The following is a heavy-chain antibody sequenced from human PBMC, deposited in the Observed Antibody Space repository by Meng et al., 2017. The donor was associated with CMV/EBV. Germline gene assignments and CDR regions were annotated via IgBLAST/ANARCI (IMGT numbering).Heavy chain of an antibody. V-gene: IGHV1-69*05. CDR3: ARPTTVTMTDYYYYGMDV. D-gene: IGHD4-11*01. J-gene: IGHJ6*02. CDR1: GGTFSSYA. Sequence: SVKVSCKASGGTFSSYAISWMRQAPGQGLEWMGGIIPIFGTANYAQKFQGRVTITTDESTSTAYMELSSLRSEDTAVYYCARPTTVTMTDYYYYGMDVWGQGTTVTVSS. CDR2: IIPIFGTA.